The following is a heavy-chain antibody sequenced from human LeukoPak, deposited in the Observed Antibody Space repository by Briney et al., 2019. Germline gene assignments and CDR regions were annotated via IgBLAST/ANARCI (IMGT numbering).Heavy chain of an antibody. Sequence: GGSLRLSCAASGFTFSTYGMHWVRQAPGKGLEWVAFIRYDGSNDYYADSVRGRFSISRDNSKNTLYLQMSSLTREDTAVYYCAKDLFTEWLPMDVWGKGTTVTVSS. CDR2: IRYDGSND. J-gene: IGHJ6*03. CDR1: GFTFSTYG. V-gene: IGHV3-30*02. CDR3: AKDLFTEWLPMDV. D-gene: IGHD3-3*01.